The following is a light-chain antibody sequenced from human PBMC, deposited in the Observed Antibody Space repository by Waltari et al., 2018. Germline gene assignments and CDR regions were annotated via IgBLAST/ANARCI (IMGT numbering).Light chain of an antibody. CDR1: QSIGSY. J-gene: IGKJ2*01. CDR3: QQSYSTSMYT. Sequence: DIQMTQYPSSLSASVGDRVTITSRASQSIGSYLFWYQQQQGKPPQLLLYAASSLQSGVPSKFSSSRSGTDVTLTISSLQPEEFAAYYCQQSYSTSMYTFGQGTKLEIK. CDR2: AAS. V-gene: IGKV1-39*01.